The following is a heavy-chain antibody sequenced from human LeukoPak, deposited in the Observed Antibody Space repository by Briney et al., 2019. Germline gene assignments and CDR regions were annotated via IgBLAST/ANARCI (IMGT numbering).Heavy chain of an antibody. Sequence: ASVKVSCKASGYTFTSYDINWVRQATGQGLGWMGWMNPNSGNTGYAQKFQGRVTMIRNTSISTAYMELSSLRSEDTAVYYCARGGGSSGWYVRGIAPTGTCDYWGQGTLVTVSS. CDR3: ARGGGSSGWYVRGIAPTGTCDY. J-gene: IGHJ4*02. V-gene: IGHV1-8*01. CDR1: GYTFTSYD. CDR2: MNPNSGNT. D-gene: IGHD6-19*01.